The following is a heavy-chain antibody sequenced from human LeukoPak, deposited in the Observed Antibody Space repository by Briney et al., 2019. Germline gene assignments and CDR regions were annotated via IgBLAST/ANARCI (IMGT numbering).Heavy chain of an antibody. D-gene: IGHD3-22*01. CDR3: AKYYDSSGYSDY. Sequence: GSLRLSCAASGFTFSSYAMSWVRLAPGKGLEWVSAISGSGGSTYYADSVKGRFTISRDNSKNTLYLQMNSLRAEDTAVYYCAKYYDSSGYSDYWGQGTLVTISS. J-gene: IGHJ4*02. CDR1: GFTFSSYA. CDR2: ISGSGGST. V-gene: IGHV3-23*01.